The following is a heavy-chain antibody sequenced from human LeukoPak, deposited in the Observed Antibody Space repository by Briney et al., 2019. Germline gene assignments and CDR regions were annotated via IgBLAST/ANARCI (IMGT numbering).Heavy chain of an antibody. CDR3: ARERYYDSSGYYYYFDY. CDR2: ISAYNGNT. Sequence: ASVKVSCKASGYTFTSYGISWVRQAPGQGLEWMGWISAYNGNTNYAQKLQGRVTMTRNTSISTAYMELSSLRSEDTAVYYCARERYYDSSGYYYYFDYWGQGTLVTVSS. V-gene: IGHV1-18*01. J-gene: IGHJ4*02. CDR1: GYTFTSYG. D-gene: IGHD3-22*01.